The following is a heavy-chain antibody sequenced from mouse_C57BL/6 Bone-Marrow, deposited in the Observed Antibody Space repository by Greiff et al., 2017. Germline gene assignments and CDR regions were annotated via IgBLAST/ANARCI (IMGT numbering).Heavy chain of an antibody. CDR2: IYPGAGDT. CDR1: GYAFSSSW. Sequence: QVQLKESGPELVKPGASVKISCKASGYAFSSSWMNWVKQRPGKGLEWIGRIYPGAGDTNYNGKFKGKATLTADKSSSTAYMQLISLTSEDSAVYFCAIWPLYYDYVVGFAYWDRGNLITVSA. D-gene: IGHD2-4*01. CDR3: AIWPLYYDYVVGFAY. V-gene: IGHV1-82*01. J-gene: IGHJ3*01.